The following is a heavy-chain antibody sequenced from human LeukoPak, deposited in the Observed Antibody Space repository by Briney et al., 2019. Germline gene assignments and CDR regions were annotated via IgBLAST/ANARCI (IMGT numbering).Heavy chain of an antibody. J-gene: IGHJ4*02. V-gene: IGHV1-18*01. D-gene: IGHD3-22*01. Sequence: ASGKVSCKASGYTFTSYGMSWVGQAPGQGLEGRGWISAYNCNTNYAQKLQRRVTMTPDTSTSTAYMELRSLRSDDTAVYYCARSLGAYDSSGYYKDYWGQGTLVTVSS. CDR3: ARSLGAYDSSGYYKDY. CDR1: GYTFTSYG. CDR2: ISAYNCNT.